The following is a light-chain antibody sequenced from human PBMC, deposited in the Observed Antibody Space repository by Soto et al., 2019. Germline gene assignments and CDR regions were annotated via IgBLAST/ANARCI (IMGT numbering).Light chain of an antibody. CDR3: SSYTSSSTQSVV. Sequence: QPVLTQPASVSGSPGQSITISCTGTSSDVGGYNYVSWYQQHPGKAPKLMIYDVSNRPSGVSNRFSGSKSGNTASLTISGLQAEDEADYYCSSYTSSSTQSVVFGGGTKLTVL. V-gene: IGLV2-14*01. CDR1: SSDVGGYNY. J-gene: IGLJ2*01. CDR2: DVS.